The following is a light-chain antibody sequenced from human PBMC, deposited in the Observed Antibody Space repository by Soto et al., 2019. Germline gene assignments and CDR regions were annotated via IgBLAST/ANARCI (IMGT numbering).Light chain of an antibody. Sequence: EIVLTQSPGTLSLSPGERATLSCRASQSVSSSYLAWYQQKPGQAPRLLIYGASSRATGIPDRFSGSGSGTDFTLTISRLEPEDFAVNYCQQYGSSRTFGLETQVEI. J-gene: IGKJ1*01. CDR3: QQYGSSRT. CDR1: QSVSSSY. CDR2: GAS. V-gene: IGKV3-20*01.